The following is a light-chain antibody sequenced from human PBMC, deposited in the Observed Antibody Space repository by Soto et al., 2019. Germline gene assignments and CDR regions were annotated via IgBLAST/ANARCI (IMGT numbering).Light chain of an antibody. CDR3: SSYTTSNTRQIV. V-gene: IGLV2-14*03. J-gene: IGLJ1*01. Sequence: QSALTRPASVSGSPGQSITISCTGTSSDVGGYNYVSWYQHHPGKAPKLIIYDVSNRPSGVSIRFSGSKSDNTASLTISGLQPEDEADYHCSSYTTSNTRQIVFGTGTQLTVL. CDR2: DVS. CDR1: SSDVGGYNY.